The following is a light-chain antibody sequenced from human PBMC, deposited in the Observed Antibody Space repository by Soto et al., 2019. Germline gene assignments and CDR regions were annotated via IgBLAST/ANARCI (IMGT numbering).Light chain of an antibody. CDR3: QQRSAGVT. Sequence: EIVMTQSPATLSVSQGESATLSCRASQSVSSNLAWHQQKPGQAPRILMYDASTRATATPPRFSGSGSGTDFTLTISSLEPEDFAVYYCQQRSAGVTFGQGTRLEIK. V-gene: IGKV3D-15*01. J-gene: IGKJ5*01. CDR1: QSVSSN. CDR2: DAS.